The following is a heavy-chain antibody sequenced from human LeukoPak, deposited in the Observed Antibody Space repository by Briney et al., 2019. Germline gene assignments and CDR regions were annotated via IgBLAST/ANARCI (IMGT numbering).Heavy chain of an antibody. J-gene: IGHJ4*02. Sequence: PGGSLRLSCAASGFTFSSYAMHWVRQAPGKGLEWVAVISYDGSNKYYADSVKGRFTISRDNSKNTLYLQMNSLRAEDTAVYYCARSEQFFDLAQFDYWGQGTLVTVSS. CDR3: ARSEQFFDLAQFDY. V-gene: IGHV3-30-3*01. D-gene: IGHD3/OR15-3a*01. CDR1: GFTFSSYA. CDR2: ISYDGSNK.